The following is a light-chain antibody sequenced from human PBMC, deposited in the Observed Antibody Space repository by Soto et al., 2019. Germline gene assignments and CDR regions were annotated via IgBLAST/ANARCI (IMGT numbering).Light chain of an antibody. CDR3: QQSYSAPPIT. Sequence: DIPMTQSPSSLPASVGDRVTITCRASQSISSYLNWYPQKPGKAPKLLIYAASTLQSGVPSRFSGSGSGTDFALTISSLQPEDFATYYCQQSYSAPPITFGQGTRLEIK. V-gene: IGKV1-39*01. J-gene: IGKJ5*01. CDR1: QSISSY. CDR2: AAS.